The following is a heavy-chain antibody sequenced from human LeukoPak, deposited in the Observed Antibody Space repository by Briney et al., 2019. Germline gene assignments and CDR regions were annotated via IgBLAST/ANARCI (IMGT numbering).Heavy chain of an antibody. CDR3: ARDNWGWGYFDY. V-gene: IGHV4-59*01. CDR1: GGSISSYY. D-gene: IGHD7-27*01. Sequence: SETLSLTCTVSGGSISSYYWSWIRQPPGKGLEWIGYIYYSGSTNYNPSLKSRVTISVDTSKNQFSLKLGSVTAADTAVYYCARDNWGWGYFDYWGQGTLVTVSS. J-gene: IGHJ4*02. CDR2: IYYSGST.